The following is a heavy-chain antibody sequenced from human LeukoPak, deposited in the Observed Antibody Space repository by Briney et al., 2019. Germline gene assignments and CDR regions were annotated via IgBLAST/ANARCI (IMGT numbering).Heavy chain of an antibody. Sequence: SETLSLTCAVYGGSFSGYYWSWIRQPPGKGLEWIGEINHSGSTNYNPSLKSRVTISVDTSKNQFSLKLSSVTAADTAVYYCARKILDFWSGYYTGAYYSDYWGQGTLVTVSS. CDR1: GGSFSGYY. CDR2: INHSGST. V-gene: IGHV4-34*01. D-gene: IGHD3-3*01. CDR3: ARKILDFWSGYYTGAYYSDY. J-gene: IGHJ4*02.